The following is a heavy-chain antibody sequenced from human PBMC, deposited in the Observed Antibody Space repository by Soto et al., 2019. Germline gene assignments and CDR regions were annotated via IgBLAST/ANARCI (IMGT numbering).Heavy chain of an antibody. CDR3: ARLGGCYPSLDP. Sequence: PSETLSLTCTVSGGSISSGGYYWSWIRQHPGKGLEWIGYIYYSGSTYYNPSLKSRVTISVDTSKNQFSLKLSSVTAADTAVYYCARLGGCYPSLDPWGQGILVTVSS. V-gene: IGHV4-30-4*08. CDR2: IYYSGST. CDR1: GGSISSGGYY. J-gene: IGHJ5*02. D-gene: IGHD3-22*01.